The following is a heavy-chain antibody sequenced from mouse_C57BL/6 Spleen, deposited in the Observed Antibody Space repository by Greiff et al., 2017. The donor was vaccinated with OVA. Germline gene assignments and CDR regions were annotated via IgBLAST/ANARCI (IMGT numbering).Heavy chain of an antibody. CDR3: ARPEGYLLDY. CDR2: ISSGSSTI. J-gene: IGHJ2*01. V-gene: IGHV5-17*01. CDR1: GFTFSDYG. Sequence: EVKVVESGGGLVKPGGSLKLSCAASGFTFSDYGMHWVRQAPEKGLEWVAYISSGSSTIYYADTVKGRFTISRDNAKNTLFLQMTSLRSEDTAMYYCARPEGYLLDYWGQGTTLTVSS. D-gene: IGHD2-2*01.